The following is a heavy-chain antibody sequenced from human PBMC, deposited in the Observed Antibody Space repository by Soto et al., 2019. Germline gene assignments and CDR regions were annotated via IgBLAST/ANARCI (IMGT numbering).Heavy chain of an antibody. CDR1: GFTFDNYA. Sequence: PGGSLRLSCVASGFTFDNYAMTWVRQAPGKGLEWVSTISSYSGSTYYADSVKGRFTISRDNSKKTLYLQMNSLRVEDTAVYYCAKAYASGTYKDIYYYYYGMDVWGQGTTVTVSS. J-gene: IGHJ6*02. CDR3: AKAYASGTYKDIYYYYYGMDV. CDR2: ISSYSGST. V-gene: IGHV3-23*01. D-gene: IGHD3-10*01.